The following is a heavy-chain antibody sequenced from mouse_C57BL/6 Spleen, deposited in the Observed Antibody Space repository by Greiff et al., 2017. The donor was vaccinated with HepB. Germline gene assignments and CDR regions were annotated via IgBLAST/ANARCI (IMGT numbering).Heavy chain of an antibody. CDR1: GYTFTSYW. D-gene: IGHD1-1*01. J-gene: IGHJ1*03. CDR3: ARYPTVVEGYWYFDV. CDR2: INPSSGYT. V-gene: IGHV1-7*01. Sequence: VQLQQSGAELAKPGASVKLSCKASGYTFTSYWMHWVKQRPGQGLEWIGYINPSSGYTKYNQKFKDKATLTADKSSSTAYMQLSSLTYEDSAVYYRARYPTVVEGYWYFDVWGTGNTVTVAS.